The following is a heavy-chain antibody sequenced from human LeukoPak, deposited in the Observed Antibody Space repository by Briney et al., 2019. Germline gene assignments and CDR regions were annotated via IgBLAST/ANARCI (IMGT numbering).Heavy chain of an antibody. CDR2: IYYSGST. Sequence: PSGTLSLTCTVSGGSISSYYWSWIRQPPGKGLEWIGYIYYSGSTNYNPSLKSRVTISVDTSKNQFSLKLSSVTAADTAVYYCARGGQYYYDTLVSMDVWGKGTTVTVSS. D-gene: IGHD3-22*01. CDR1: GGSISSYY. J-gene: IGHJ6*03. CDR3: ARGGQYYYDTLVSMDV. V-gene: IGHV4-59*01.